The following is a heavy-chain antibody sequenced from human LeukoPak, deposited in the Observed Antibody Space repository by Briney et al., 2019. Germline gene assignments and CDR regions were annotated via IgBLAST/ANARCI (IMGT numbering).Heavy chain of an antibody. CDR3: ARTGLELLPHYYYYYMDV. J-gene: IGHJ6*03. V-gene: IGHV1-69*06. CDR2: IIPIFGTA. CDR1: GYTFTSYG. Sequence: SVKVSCKASGYTFTSYGISWVRQAPGQGLEWMGGIIPIFGTANYAQKFQGRVTITADKSTSTAYMELSSLRSEDTAVYYCARTGLELLPHYYYYYMDVWGKGTTVTVSS. D-gene: IGHD1-7*01.